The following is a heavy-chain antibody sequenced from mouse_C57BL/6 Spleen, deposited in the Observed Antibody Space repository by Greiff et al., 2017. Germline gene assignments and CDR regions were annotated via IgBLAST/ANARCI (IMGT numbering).Heavy chain of an antibody. J-gene: IGHJ3*01. CDR3: ARDFGYDGWFAY. D-gene: IGHD2-2*01. CDR2: ISYDGSN. V-gene: IGHV3-6*01. CDR1: GYSITSGYY. Sequence: ESGPGLVKPSQSLSLTCSFTGYSITSGYYWNWIRQFPGNKLEWMGYISYDGSNNYNPSLKNRISITRDTSKNQFFLKLNSVTTEDTATYYCARDFGYDGWFAYWGQGTLVTVSA.